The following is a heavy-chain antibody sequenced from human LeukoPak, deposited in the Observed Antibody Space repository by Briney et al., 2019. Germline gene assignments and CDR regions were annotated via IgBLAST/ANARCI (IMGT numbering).Heavy chain of an antibody. V-gene: IGHV3-48*01. D-gene: IGHD6-6*01. CDR1: GFTFSSYS. J-gene: IGHJ3*02. Sequence: GGSLRLSCAASGFTFSSYSMNWVRQAPGKGLEWVSYISSSSSTIYYADSVKGRFTISRDNAKNSLYLRMNSLRAEDTAVYYCARGGIGIAARPEDAFDIWGQGTMVTVSS. CDR2: ISSSSSTI. CDR3: ARGGIGIAARPEDAFDI.